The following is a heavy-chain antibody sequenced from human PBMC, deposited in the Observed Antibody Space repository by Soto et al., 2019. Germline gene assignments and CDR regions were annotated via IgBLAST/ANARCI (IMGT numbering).Heavy chain of an antibody. Sequence: SETLSLTCTFYYGSFSGYYLCLILNSPYKLLEFIASISYSGSTYYTPSLKSRVTISVDTSKSQFSLKLSSVTAADTAIYYCVRFWPPPDYNILTVYTDAFEYWGQGILVTVSS. CDR1: YGSFSGYY. CDR2: ISYSGST. J-gene: IGHJ4*02. CDR3: VRFWPPPDYNILTVYTDAFEY. D-gene: IGHD3-9*01. V-gene: IGHV4-59*05.